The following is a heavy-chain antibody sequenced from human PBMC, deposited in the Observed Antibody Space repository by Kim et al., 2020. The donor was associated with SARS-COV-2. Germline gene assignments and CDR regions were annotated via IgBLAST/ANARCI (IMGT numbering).Heavy chain of an antibody. J-gene: IGHJ3*02. CDR2: INAGNGNT. CDR1: GYTFTSYA. Sequence: ASVKVSCKASGYTFTSYAMHWVRQAPGQRLEWMGWINAGNGNTKYSQKFQGRVTITRDTSASTAYMELSSLRSEDTAVYYCAREGPKGGLWQLGAAFDIWGQGTMVTVSS. V-gene: IGHV1-3*01. CDR3: AREGPKGGLWQLGAAFDI. D-gene: IGHD3-16*01.